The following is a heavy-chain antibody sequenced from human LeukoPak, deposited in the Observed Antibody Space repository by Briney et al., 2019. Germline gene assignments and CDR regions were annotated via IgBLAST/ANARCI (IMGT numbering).Heavy chain of an antibody. D-gene: IGHD4-17*01. J-gene: IGHJ3*02. CDR2: INAGSGNT. Sequence: ASVKVSCKASGYTFTSYAMHWVRQAPGQRLEWMGWINAGSGNTKYSQKFQGRVTITRDTSASTAYMELSSLRSEDTAVYYCASDCGDYVHDAFDIWGQGTMVTVSS. CDR3: ASDCGDYVHDAFDI. CDR1: GYTFTSYA. V-gene: IGHV1-3*01.